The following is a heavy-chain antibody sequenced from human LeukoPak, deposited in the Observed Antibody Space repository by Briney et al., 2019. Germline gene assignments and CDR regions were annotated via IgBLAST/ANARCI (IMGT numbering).Heavy chain of an antibody. Sequence: ASVKVSCKASGGTFSSYAISWVRQAPGQGLEWMGGIIPIFGTTNYAQKFQGRVTITADESTRTAYMELSSLRSEDTAVYYCAREDSSGYDYWGQATMVSVCS. CDR2: IIPIFGTT. CDR1: GGTFSSYA. D-gene: IGHD3-22*01. CDR3: AREDSSGYDY. V-gene: IGHV1-69*13. J-gene: IGHJ4*02.